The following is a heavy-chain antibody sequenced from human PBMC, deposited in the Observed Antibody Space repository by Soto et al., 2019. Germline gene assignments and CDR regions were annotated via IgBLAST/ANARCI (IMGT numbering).Heavy chain of an antibody. V-gene: IGHV3-23*01. J-gene: IGHJ6*02. CDR3: AKGVGYCISTSCDARYYYCMDV. D-gene: IGHD2-2*01. Sequence: EVQLLESGGGLVQPGGSLRLSCAASGFTFSSYAMSWVRQAPGKGLEWVSAISVSGGSTYYADSVKGRFTISRDNSKNTLYLQMNSVSAEDTAVYYCAKGVGYCISTSCDARYYYCMDVWGQGTTVTVAS. CDR2: ISVSGGST. CDR1: GFTFSSYA.